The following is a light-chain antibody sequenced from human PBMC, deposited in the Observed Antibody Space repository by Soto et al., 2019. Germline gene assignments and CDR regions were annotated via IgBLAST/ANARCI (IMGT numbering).Light chain of an antibody. CDR3: QEYDDLPLA. J-gene: IGKJ5*01. V-gene: IGKV1-33*01. CDR1: QDISTF. CDR2: DAS. Sequence: IQLTQSPSSLSVSVGDRVTITCQASQDISTFLNWYQQKPGKAPKLLIYDASNLESGVPSRFSGSRSGADFVLTITSLQAEDIATYYCQEYDDLPLAFSQGTRLEIK.